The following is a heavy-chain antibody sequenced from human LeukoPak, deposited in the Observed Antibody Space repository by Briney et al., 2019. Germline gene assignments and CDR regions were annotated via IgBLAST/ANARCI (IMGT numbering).Heavy chain of an antibody. CDR2: ISGSDDST. D-gene: IGHD6-13*01. CDR3: AKAGHSSSWAWADY. CDR1: GFTFSSYS. J-gene: IGHJ4*02. Sequence: PGGSVRLSCAASGFTFSSYSMSWVRQAPGKGLEWVSVISGSDDSTYYTDSVKGRFTISRDNSKNTLFLQMNSLRAEDTALYYCAKAGHSSSWAWADYWGQGTLVTVPS. V-gene: IGHV3-23*01.